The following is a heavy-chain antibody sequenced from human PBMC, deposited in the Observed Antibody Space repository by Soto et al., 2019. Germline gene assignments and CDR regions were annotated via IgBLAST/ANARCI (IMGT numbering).Heavy chain of an antibody. J-gene: IGHJ4*02. Sequence: EVQLLGSGGGLVQPGGSLRLSCAASGFTFSSYAMSWVRQAPGKGLEWVSAISGSGGSTFYADSMKGRFPISRDNSKNTLYLQMNNLRAQDTAVYYCAKGRAYMNIVTVAAGIISPEYWGKGTLVSVS. D-gene: IGHD2-2*01. V-gene: IGHV3-23*01. CDR3: AKGRAYMNIVTVAAGIISPEY. CDR2: ISGSGGST. CDR1: GFTFSSYA.